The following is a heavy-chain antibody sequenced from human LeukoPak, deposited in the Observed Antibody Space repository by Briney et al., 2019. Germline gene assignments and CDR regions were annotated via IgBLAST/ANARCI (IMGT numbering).Heavy chain of an antibody. CDR1: LYTFTSHF. V-gene: IGHV1-46*01. J-gene: IGHJ6*03. CDR2: INPESGNT. D-gene: IGHD1/OR15-1a*01. CDR3: AKDGNWNNVPGDYYYMDV. Sequence: ASVKVSCKASLYTFTSHFMHWVRQAPGQGLEWMGIINPESGNTAYAQKFQGRITMTGDTSTSTVYMELSSLRSEATAMYYCAKDGNWNNVPGDYYYMDVWGKGTTVAVSS.